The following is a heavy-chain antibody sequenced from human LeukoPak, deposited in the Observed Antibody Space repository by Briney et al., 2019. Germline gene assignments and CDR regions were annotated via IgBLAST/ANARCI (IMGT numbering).Heavy chain of an antibody. CDR1: GFTFDDYA. D-gene: IGHD1-26*01. V-gene: IGHV3-9*01. J-gene: IGHJ5*02. Sequence: PGGSLRLSCAASGFTFDDYAMHWVRQAPGKGLEWVSGISWNSGSIGYADSVKGRFTISRDNAKNSLYLQMNSLRAEDTAVYYCARALFLSGRKRATSRPNWFDPWGQGTLVTVSS. CDR2: ISWNSGSI. CDR3: ARALFLSGRKRATSRPNWFDP.